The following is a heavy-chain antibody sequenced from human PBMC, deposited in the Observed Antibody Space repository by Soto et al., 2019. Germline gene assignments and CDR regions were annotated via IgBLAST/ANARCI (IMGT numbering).Heavy chain of an antibody. D-gene: IGHD6-13*01. CDR2: IIPILGIA. V-gene: IGHV1-69*02. J-gene: IGHJ5*02. CDR3: AGGGSSRPNSGWFDP. CDR1: GGTFSSYT. Sequence: QVQLVQSGAEVKKPGSSVKVSCKASGGTFSSYTISWVRQAPGQGLEWMGRIIPILGIANYAQKFQGRVTITADKSKSTAYMELSSLRSEDKAVYYCAGGGSSRPNSGWFDPWGQGTLVTVSS.